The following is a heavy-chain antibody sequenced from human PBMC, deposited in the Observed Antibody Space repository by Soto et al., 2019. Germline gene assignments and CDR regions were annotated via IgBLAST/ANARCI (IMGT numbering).Heavy chain of an antibody. CDR1: GFSFSTYA. Sequence: ESGGGLVQPGGSLRLSCAVSGFSFSTYAMSWVRQAPGKGLEWVSGISAGGGNTYYADSVRGRFTISRDNSKDTLYLQITSLRAEDTAFYYCAKHAEYQLVSWFDPWGREPWSPSPQ. CDR2: ISAGGGNT. J-gene: IGHJ5*02. V-gene: IGHV3-23*01. D-gene: IGHD2-2*01. CDR3: AKHAEYQLVSWFDP.